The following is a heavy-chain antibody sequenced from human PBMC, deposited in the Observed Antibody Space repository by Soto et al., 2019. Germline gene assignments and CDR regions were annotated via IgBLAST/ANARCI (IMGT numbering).Heavy chain of an antibody. V-gene: IGHV1-69*13. D-gene: IGHD5-18*01. CDR3: ARDPRGYSYAQGYYYCDGMDV. CDR1: GVTFSSNA. J-gene: IGHJ6*02. Sequence: GASVKVSCKASGVTFSSNAISWVRQAPGQGLEWMGGIIPIFGTANYAQKFQGRVTITADESTSTAYMELSSLRSEDTAVYYCARDPRGYSYAQGYYYCDGMDVWGQGTTVTVSS. CDR2: IIPIFGTA.